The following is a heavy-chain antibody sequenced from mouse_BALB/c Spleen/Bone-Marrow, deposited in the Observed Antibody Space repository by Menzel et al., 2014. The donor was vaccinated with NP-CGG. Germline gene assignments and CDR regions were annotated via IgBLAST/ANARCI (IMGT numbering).Heavy chain of an antibody. D-gene: IGHD1-1*01. CDR1: GYTFXCYW. CDR3: TRSYGSSYEYYFDY. CDR2: TYPSDSYT. V-gene: IGHV1-69*02. J-gene: IGHJ2*01. Sequence: QVQLQQSGAELVRPGASVKLSCKASGYTFXCYWINWVKQRPGQGLEWIGNTYPSDSYTNYNQKFKDKATLTVDKSSSTAYMQLSSPTSEDSAVYYCTRSYGSSYEYYFDYWGQGTTLTVSS.